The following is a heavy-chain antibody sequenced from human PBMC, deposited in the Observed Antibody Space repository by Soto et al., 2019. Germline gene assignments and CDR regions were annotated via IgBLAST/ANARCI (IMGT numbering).Heavy chain of an antibody. D-gene: IGHD4-17*01. CDR1: GFNFSSYG. Sequence: GGSLRLSCAASGFNFSSYGLHWVRQAPGKGLEWVAIISYDGSSKYYADSVKGRFTISRDNSKKTLDLQMNSPRPDTTVVYYCAKDGHDDYRDLDHWGQGTLVTVSS. CDR2: ISYDGSSK. J-gene: IGHJ4*02. CDR3: AKDGHDDYRDLDH. V-gene: IGHV3-30*18.